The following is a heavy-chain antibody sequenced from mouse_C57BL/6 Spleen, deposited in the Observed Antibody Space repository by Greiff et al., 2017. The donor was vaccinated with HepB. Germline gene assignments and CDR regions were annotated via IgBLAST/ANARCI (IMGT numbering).Heavy chain of an antibody. J-gene: IGHJ4*01. D-gene: IGHD2-4*01. V-gene: IGHV10-1*01. CDR1: GFSFNTYA. CDR3: VRQGYDCDRGYAMDY. CDR2: IRSKSNNYAT. Sequence: EVQLVESGGGLVQPKGSLKLSCAASGFSFNTYAMNWVRQAPGTGLEWVARIRSKSNNYATYYADSVKDRFTISRDDSESMLYLQLNNLKTEDTAMYYCVRQGYDCDRGYAMDYWGQGASVTVSS.